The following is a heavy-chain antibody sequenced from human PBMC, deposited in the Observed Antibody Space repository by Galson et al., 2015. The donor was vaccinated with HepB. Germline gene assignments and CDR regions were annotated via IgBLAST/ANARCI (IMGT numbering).Heavy chain of an antibody. CDR1: GYTFTSYG. Sequence: SVKVSCKASGYTFTSYGISWVRQAPGQGLEWMGWISAYNGNTNYAQKLQGRVTMTTDTSTSTAYMGLRSLRSDDTAVYYCARVGRYYDSSGYYYHRNQDYWGQGTLVTVSS. J-gene: IGHJ4*02. D-gene: IGHD3-22*01. V-gene: IGHV1-18*01. CDR3: ARVGRYYDSSGYYYHRNQDY. CDR2: ISAYNGNT.